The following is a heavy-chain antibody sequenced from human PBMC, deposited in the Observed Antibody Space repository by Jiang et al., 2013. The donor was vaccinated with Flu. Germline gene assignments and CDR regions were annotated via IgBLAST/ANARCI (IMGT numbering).Heavy chain of an antibody. CDR2: YPGDSDT. J-gene: IGHJ2*01. CDR3: ASPLSGGYWYFDL. D-gene: IGHD7-27*01. Sequence: YPGDSDTRYSPSFQGQVTISADKSISTAYLQWSSLKASDTAMYYCASPLSGGYWYFDLWGRGTLVTVSS. V-gene: IGHV5-51*01.